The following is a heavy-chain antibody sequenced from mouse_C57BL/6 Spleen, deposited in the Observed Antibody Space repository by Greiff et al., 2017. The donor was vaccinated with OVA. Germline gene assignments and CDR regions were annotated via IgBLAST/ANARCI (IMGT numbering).Heavy chain of an antibody. CDR3: ARRTYPYLLYAMDY. V-gene: IGHV1-59*01. Sequence: QVQLQQPGAELVGPGTSVKLSCKASGYTFTSYWMHWVKQRPGQGLEWIGVIDPSDSYTNYNQKFKGKATLTVDTSSSTAYMQLSSLTSEDSAVYYCARRTYPYLLYAMDYWGQGTSVTVSS. D-gene: IGHD5-1*01. CDR2: IDPSDSYT. J-gene: IGHJ4*01. CDR1: GYTFTSYW.